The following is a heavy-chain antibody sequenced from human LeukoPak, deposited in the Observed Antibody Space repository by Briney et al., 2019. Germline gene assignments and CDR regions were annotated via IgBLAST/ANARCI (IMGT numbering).Heavy chain of an antibody. CDR1: GFTFSSYA. CDR3: AKDRLRITMVRGVIGINWFDP. V-gene: IGHV3-23*01. J-gene: IGHJ5*02. Sequence: GGSLRLSRAASGFTFSSYAMSCVRQAPGKGLEWVAAISGSGGSTYYAGSVKGRFTISRDNSKNTLYLQMNSLRAEDTAVYYCAKDRLRITMVRGVIGINWFDPWGQGTLVTVSS. D-gene: IGHD3-10*01. CDR2: ISGSGGST.